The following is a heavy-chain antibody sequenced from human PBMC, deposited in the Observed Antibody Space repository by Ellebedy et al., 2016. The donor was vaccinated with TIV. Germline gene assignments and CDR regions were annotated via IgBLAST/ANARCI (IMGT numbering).Heavy chain of an antibody. V-gene: IGHV3-30*02. D-gene: IGHD3-10*01. Sequence: GESLKISCVASGFTFSSYGMHWVRQAPGKGLEWVAGIRYDGSNKYYADSVLGRFTMSRDNSKNTLYLQMNSLRADDTALYYCAKDPYHYGSGTRAYFDDWGQGTLVTVSS. CDR1: GFTFSSYG. J-gene: IGHJ4*02. CDR3: AKDPYHYGSGTRAYFDD. CDR2: IRYDGSNK.